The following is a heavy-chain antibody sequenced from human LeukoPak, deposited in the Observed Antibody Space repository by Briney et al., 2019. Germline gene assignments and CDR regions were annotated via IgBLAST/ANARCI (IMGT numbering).Heavy chain of an antibody. CDR3: AKDQKLGVVVAATFDY. V-gene: IGHV3-23*01. Sequence: GGSLRLSCAASGFTFSSYAMSWVRQAPGKGLEWVSAISGSGGSTYYADSVKGRFTISRDNSKNTLYLQVNSLRAEDTAVYYCAKDQKLGVVVAATFDYWGQGTLVTVSS. CDR2: ISGSGGST. CDR1: GFTFSSYA. D-gene: IGHD2-15*01. J-gene: IGHJ4*02.